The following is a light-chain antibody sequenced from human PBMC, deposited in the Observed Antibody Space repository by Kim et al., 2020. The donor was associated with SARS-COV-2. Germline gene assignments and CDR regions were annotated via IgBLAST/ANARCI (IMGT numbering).Light chain of an antibody. J-gene: IGLJ1*01. CDR2: EVS. CDR3: SSYRDSNTAV. V-gene: IGLV2-14*01. Sequence: QAVLTQPASVSGSPGQSITISCTGTSNDVGGYNYVSWYQQHPGKAPKLMIYEVSNRPSGVSDRFSGSKSANTASLTISGLQAEDEADYYCSSYRDSNTAVFGRGTKVTVL. CDR1: SNDVGGYNY.